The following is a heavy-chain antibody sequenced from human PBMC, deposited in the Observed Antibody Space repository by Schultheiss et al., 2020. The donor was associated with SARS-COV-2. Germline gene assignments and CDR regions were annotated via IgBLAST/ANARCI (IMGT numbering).Heavy chain of an antibody. Sequence: GESLKISCAASGFTFSSYVMHWVRQAPGKGLEWVAVISYDGSKKYYADSVKGRFTISRDNAKNSLYLQMNSLRAEDTAVYYCARAAVPAYYYYGMDVWGQGTTVTVSS. V-gene: IGHV3-30*03. CDR1: GFTFSSYV. D-gene: IGHD2-2*01. J-gene: IGHJ6*02. CDR3: ARAAVPAYYYYGMDV. CDR2: ISYDGSKK.